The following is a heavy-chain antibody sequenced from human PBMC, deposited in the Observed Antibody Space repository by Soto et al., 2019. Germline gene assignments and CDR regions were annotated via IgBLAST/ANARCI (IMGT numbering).Heavy chain of an antibody. D-gene: IGHD2-15*01. CDR2: ISWNSGSI. CDR3: TKGVYSWYSYLDY. CDR1: GFTFDDYA. V-gene: IGHV3-9*01. J-gene: IGHJ4*02. Sequence: EVQLVESGGGLVQPGRSLRLSCAASGFTFDDYAMHWVRQAPGKGLEWVSGISWNSGSIGYANSVKGRVTISRDNAKCSLYLQMNSLRAEDTALYSCTKGVYSWYSYLDYWGQGTLVTVSS.